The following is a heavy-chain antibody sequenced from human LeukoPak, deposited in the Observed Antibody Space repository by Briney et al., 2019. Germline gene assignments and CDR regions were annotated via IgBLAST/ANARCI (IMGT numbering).Heavy chain of an antibody. CDR1: GYTLTELS. V-gene: IGHV1-24*01. Sequence: ASVKVSCKVSGYTLTELSMHWVRQAPGKGLEWMGGFDPGDGGTVYAQKFQGRITMTEDTSTDTAYMELSSLRSEDTAVYYCVTDPRVADGDTPDFDYWGQGTLVSVSS. CDR3: VTDPRVADGDTPDFDY. J-gene: IGHJ4*02. D-gene: IGHD5-24*01. CDR2: FDPGDGGT.